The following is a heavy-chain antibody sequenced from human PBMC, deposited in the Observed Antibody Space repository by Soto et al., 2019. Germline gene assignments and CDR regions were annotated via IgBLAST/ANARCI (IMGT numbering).Heavy chain of an antibody. J-gene: IGHJ6*02. Sequence: SETLSLTCAVSGGSISSGGYSWSWIRQPPGKGLEWIGYIYYSGITNYNPSLKSRVTISVDTSKNQFSLKLSSVTAADTAVYYCAREGRFGVASTSPNYYYDGMDVWGQGTTVTVSS. CDR3: AREGRFGVASTSPNYYYDGMDV. CDR2: IYYSGIT. CDR1: GGSISSGGYS. V-gene: IGHV4-61*08. D-gene: IGHD3-3*01.